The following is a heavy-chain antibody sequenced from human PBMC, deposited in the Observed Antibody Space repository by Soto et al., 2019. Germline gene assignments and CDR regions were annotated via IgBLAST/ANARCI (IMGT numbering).Heavy chain of an antibody. CDR3: AEDYDLTTSGSYYY. V-gene: IGHV1-18*01. J-gene: IGHJ4*02. CDR2: ISAYNGNT. CDR1: GYTFTSYG. Sequence: QVQLVQSGAEVKKPGASVKVSCKASGYTFTSYGIIWVRQAPGQGLEWMGWISAYNGNTNYAQQLQDRVTMTTDTTTSNGLIELERLRTCDNGVYYCAEDYDLTTSGSYYYWGQGTLVTVSS. D-gene: IGHD1-26*01.